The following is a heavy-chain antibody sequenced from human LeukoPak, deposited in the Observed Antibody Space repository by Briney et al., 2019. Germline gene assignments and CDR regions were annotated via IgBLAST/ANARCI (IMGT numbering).Heavy chain of an antibody. CDR3: ARGDPTYSGYELRY. D-gene: IGHD5-12*01. J-gene: IGHJ4*02. CDR2: ISGSSRTI. Sequence: GGSLRLSCAASGFTFSSYSMNWVRQAPGKGLEWVSSISGSSRTIYYADSVKGRFTISRDNAKNSLYLQMNSLRAGDTAVYYCARGDPTYSGYELRYWGQGTLVTVSS. V-gene: IGHV3-48*04. CDR1: GFTFSSYS.